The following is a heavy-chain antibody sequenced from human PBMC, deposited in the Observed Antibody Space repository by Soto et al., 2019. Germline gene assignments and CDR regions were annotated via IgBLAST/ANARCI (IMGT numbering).Heavy chain of an antibody. Sequence: QVQLVESGGGVVQPGRSLRLSCAASGFTFSSYGMHWVRQAPGKGLEWVAIMSYDGSNKNYADSVKGRFTISRDNSKNTLYLQMNGLRAEDTAVYFCAKDLFYGNYAGDAFDIWGQGTMVTVSS. D-gene: IGHD4-17*01. CDR1: GFTFSSYG. J-gene: IGHJ3*02. CDR3: AKDLFYGNYAGDAFDI. CDR2: MSYDGSNK. V-gene: IGHV3-30*18.